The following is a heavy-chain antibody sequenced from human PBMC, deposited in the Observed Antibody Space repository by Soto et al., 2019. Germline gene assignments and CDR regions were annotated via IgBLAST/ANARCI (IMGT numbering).Heavy chain of an antibody. CDR3: ARVTTLEPYYYMDV. Sequence: SETLSLTCTVSGGSISNNNYYWGWIRQSPGKGLEWIGSIYYSGSTYYSPSLKSRVTISVDTSKNQFSLKLNSVTAADTAVYYCARVTTLEPYYYMDVWGKGTTVTVSS. J-gene: IGHJ6*03. CDR2: IYYSGST. CDR1: GGSISNNNYY. V-gene: IGHV4-39*01. D-gene: IGHD4-17*01.